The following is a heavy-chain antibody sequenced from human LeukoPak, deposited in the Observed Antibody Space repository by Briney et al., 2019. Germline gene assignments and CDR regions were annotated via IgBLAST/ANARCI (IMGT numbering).Heavy chain of an antibody. CDR2: MSFDGNHK. J-gene: IGHJ4*02. D-gene: IGHD3-10*01. Sequence: GGSLRLSCAASGFGFGSYNMYWVRQAPGKGLEWVTLMSFDGNHKKYADSVKGRFTVSRDNSRNTLFLQMNILRPEDTAVYYCARVYGSEIDYWGQGTLVTVSS. CDR1: GFGFGSYN. V-gene: IGHV3-30*03. CDR3: ARVYGSEIDY.